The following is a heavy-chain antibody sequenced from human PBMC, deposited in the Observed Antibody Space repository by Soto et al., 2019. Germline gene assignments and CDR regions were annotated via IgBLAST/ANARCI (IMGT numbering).Heavy chain of an antibody. J-gene: IGHJ4*02. CDR2: ISGSGGST. D-gene: IGHD3-3*01. Sequence: EVQLLESGGGLVQPGGSLRLSCAASGFTFSSYAMSWVRQAPGKGLEWVSAISGSGGSTYYADSVKGRFTISRDNSKNTLYLQMNSLRAEDTAVYYCAKGTLRFLEWLPYYFDYWGQGTLVTVSS. V-gene: IGHV3-23*01. CDR1: GFTFSSYA. CDR3: AKGTLRFLEWLPYYFDY.